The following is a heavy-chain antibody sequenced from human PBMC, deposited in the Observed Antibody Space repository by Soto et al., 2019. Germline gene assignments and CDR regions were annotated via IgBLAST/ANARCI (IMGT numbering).Heavy chain of an antibody. CDR3: ANSPGIASTTFDY. Sequence: GGSLRLSCAASGFTFDDYAMHWVRQAPGKGLEWVSGISWDSGSIGYADSVKGRFTISRDNAKNSLYLQMNSLRAEDTAVYYCANSPGIASTTFDYWGQGTLVTV. V-gene: IGHV3-9*01. CDR2: ISWDSGSI. J-gene: IGHJ4*02. CDR1: GFTFDDYA. D-gene: IGHD6-13*01.